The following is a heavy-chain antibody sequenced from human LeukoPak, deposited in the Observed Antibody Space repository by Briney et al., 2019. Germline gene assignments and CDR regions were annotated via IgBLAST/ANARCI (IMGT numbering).Heavy chain of an antibody. CDR2: ISGTGGRT. J-gene: IGHJ4*02. V-gene: IGHV3-23*01. D-gene: IGHD6-6*01. CDR1: GFTFSSYA. Sequence: TGGSLRLSCAASGFTFSSYAMSWVRQAPGKGLEWVSAISGTGGRTYYADSVKGRFTISRDNSKNTLYLQMNSLRAEDTAVYYCAREIYSRSSGSPVDYWGQGTLVTVSS. CDR3: AREIYSRSSGSPVDY.